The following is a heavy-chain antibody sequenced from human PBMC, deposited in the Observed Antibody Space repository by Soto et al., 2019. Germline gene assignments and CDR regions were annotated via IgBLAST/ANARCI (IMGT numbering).Heavy chain of an antibody. Sequence: EVQVVESGGGLVKPGGSLRLSCAASGFTFSSHSMNWVHQAPGKGLEWVSSISSSSTYIYYADSVKGRFTISRDNAKNSLYLQMNSLRAEDTAVYYCAKVTGYYMDHWGQGTLVTVSS. J-gene: IGHJ4*02. D-gene: IGHD3-9*01. CDR1: GFTFSSHS. V-gene: IGHV3-21*04. CDR2: ISSSSTYI. CDR3: AKVTGYYMDH.